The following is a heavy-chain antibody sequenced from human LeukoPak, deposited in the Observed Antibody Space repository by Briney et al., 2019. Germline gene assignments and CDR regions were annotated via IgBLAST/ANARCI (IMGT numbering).Heavy chain of an antibody. CDR3: ARVYSTEWLRYYYYMDV. Sequence: GGSLRLSCAASGFTFDDYGMSWVRQAPGQGLEWVSGIDWNGGRPIYADSVKGRFTISRDNAKNSLYLQMNSLRAEDTAVYYCARVYSTEWLRYYYYMDVWGKGTTVTVSS. CDR2: IDWNGGRP. J-gene: IGHJ6*03. CDR1: GFTFDDYG. D-gene: IGHD5-12*01. V-gene: IGHV3-20*04.